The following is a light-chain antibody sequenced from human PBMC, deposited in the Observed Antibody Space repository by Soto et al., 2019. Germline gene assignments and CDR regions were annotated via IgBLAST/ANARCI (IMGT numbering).Light chain of an antibody. CDR2: GAS. Sequence: EIVLTQSPGTLSLSPGERATLSCRASQSVSSSYLAWYQQKPGQAPRLLIYGASSRATGIPDRVSGSGSGTDFTLTISRRETEDFAVYYCQQYGVSPFTFGPGTKVDFK. V-gene: IGKV3-20*01. J-gene: IGKJ3*01. CDR1: QSVSSSY. CDR3: QQYGVSPFT.